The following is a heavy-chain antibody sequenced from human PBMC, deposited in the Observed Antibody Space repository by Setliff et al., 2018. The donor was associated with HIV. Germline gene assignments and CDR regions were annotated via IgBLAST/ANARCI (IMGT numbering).Heavy chain of an antibody. V-gene: IGHV5-51*01. Sequence: GESLKISCQGSGYNFANYYIAWVRQMPGKGLEWMGIIYPGDSDTRYSPSFQGQVTISADKSISTAYLQWSSLKASDTAMYYCARRSRYDSVGAFDIWGQGTMVTVSS. J-gene: IGHJ3*02. CDR2: IYPGDSDT. CDR1: GYNFANYY. CDR3: ARRSRYDSVGAFDI. D-gene: IGHD3-22*01.